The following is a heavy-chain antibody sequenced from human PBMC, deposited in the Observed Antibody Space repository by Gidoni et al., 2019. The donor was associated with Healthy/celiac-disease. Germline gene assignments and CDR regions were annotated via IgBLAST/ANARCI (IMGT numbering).Heavy chain of an antibody. CDR2: ISYDGSNK. CDR3: AKDYGVVVIMYYYGMDV. CDR1: GFTFSSYG. V-gene: IGHV3-30*18. Sequence: QVQLVESGGGVVQSGRSLRLSCAASGFTFSSYGMHWVRQAPGKGLEWVAVISYDGSNKYYADSVKGRFTISRDNSKNTLYLQMNSLRAEHTAVYYCAKDYGVVVIMYYYGMDVWGQGTTVTVSS. D-gene: IGHD3-22*01. J-gene: IGHJ6*02.